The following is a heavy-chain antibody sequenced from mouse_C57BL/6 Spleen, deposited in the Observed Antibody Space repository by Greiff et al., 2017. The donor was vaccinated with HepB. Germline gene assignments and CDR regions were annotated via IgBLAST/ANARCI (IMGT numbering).Heavy chain of an antibody. CDR2: ISSGSSTI. CDR1: GFTFSDYG. D-gene: IGHD3-2*02. V-gene: IGHV5-17*01. CDR3: ARRGYVLYYYAMDY. Sequence: EVQRVESGGGLVKPGGSLKLSCAASGFTFSDYGMHWVRQAPEKGLEWVAYISSGSSTIYYADTVKGRFTISRDNAKNTLFLQMTSLRSEDTAMYYCARRGYVLYYYAMDYWGQGTSVTVSS. J-gene: IGHJ4*01.